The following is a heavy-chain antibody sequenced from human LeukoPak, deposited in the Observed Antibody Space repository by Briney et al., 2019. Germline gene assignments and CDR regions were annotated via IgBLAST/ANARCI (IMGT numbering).Heavy chain of an antibody. J-gene: IGHJ5*02. Sequence: GGSLRLSCAASGFTSSNYRMSWVRQAPGKGLEWVANIKQDGSEKYYVDSVKGRFTISRDNAKKSLYLHMNSLRAEDTAVYYCARWGRPGMVCSDWYSRLSRNWFDPWGQGTLVTVSS. V-gene: IGHV3-7*01. D-gene: IGHD6-19*01. CDR1: GFTSSNYR. CDR3: ARWGRPGMVCSDWYSRLSRNWFDP. CDR2: IKQDGSEK.